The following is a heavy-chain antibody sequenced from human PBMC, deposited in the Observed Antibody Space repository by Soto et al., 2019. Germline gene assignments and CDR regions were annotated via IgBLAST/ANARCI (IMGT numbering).Heavy chain of an antibody. Sequence: SETLSLTCTVSGGSISSSSYYWGWIRQPPGKGLEWIGSIYYSGSTYYNPSLKSRVTISVDTSKNQFSLKLSSVTAADTAVYYCAGWGAIGDAFDIWGQGPMVTV. CDR2: IYYSGST. J-gene: IGHJ3*02. CDR1: GGSISSSSYY. CDR3: AGWGAIGDAFDI. V-gene: IGHV4-39*01. D-gene: IGHD2-2*02.